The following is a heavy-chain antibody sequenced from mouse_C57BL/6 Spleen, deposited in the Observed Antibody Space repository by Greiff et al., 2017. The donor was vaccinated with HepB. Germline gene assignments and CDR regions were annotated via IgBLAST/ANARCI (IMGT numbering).Heavy chain of an antibody. D-gene: IGHD1-1*01. Sequence: VKLKQPGAELVKPGASVKMSCKASGYTFTSYWITWVKQRPGQGLEWIGDIYPGSGSTNYNEKFKSKATLTVDTSSSTAYMQLSSLTSEDSAVYYCASPNPHGSSFDYWGQGTTLTVSS. CDR2: IYPGSGST. CDR3: ASPNPHGSSFDY. V-gene: IGHV1-55*01. J-gene: IGHJ2*01. CDR1: GYTFTSYW.